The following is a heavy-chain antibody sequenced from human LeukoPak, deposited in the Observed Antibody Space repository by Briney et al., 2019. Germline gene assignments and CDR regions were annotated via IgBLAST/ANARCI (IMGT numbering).Heavy chain of an antibody. V-gene: IGHV3-23*01. CDR1: GFTFSTYA. D-gene: IGHD2-21*02. CDR3: AKYCGGDCFRNFDY. CDR2: FGPGGGDI. J-gene: IGHJ4*02. Sequence: GGSLRLSCAASGFTFSTYAMTWVRQAPGKGLEWVTVFGPGGGDILYADSVKGRFTISRDNSENTLYLQMHSLRAEDTAVYYCAKYCGGDCFRNFDYWGQGTLVTVSS.